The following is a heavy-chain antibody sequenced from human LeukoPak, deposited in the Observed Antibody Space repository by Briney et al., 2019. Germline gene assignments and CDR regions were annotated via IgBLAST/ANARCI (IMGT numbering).Heavy chain of an antibody. Sequence: NTSETLSLTCTVSGGSISSYYWSWIRQPPGKGLEWIGYIYYSGSTNYNPSLKSRVTISVDTSKNQFSLKLSSVTAADTAVYYCARQPTYCGGDCYSEGLFDYWGQGTLVTVSS. D-gene: IGHD2-21*02. V-gene: IGHV4-59*08. J-gene: IGHJ4*02. CDR1: GGSISSYY. CDR2: IYYSGST. CDR3: ARQPTYCGGDCYSEGLFDY.